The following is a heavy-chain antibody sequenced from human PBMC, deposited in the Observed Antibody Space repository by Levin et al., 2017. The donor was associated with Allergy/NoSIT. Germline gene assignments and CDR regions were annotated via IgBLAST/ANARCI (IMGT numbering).Heavy chain of an antibody. Sequence: GASVKVSCKASGYTFTGYYMHWVRQAPGQGLEWMGRINPNSGGTNYAQKFQGRVTMTRDTSISTAYMELSRLRSDDTAVYYCAVYDILTGALDYWGQGTLVTVSS. CDR3: AVYDILTGALDY. J-gene: IGHJ4*02. D-gene: IGHD3-9*01. CDR2: INPNSGGT. CDR1: GYTFTGYY. V-gene: IGHV1-2*06.